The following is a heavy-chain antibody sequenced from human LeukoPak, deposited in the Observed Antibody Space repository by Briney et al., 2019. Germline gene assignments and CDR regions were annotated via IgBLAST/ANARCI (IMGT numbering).Heavy chain of an antibody. CDR2: TKQDGSGK. CDR3: ARENYNWNPDQGYKVFDY. Sequence: PGGSLRLSCAVSGFTFDDYGMSWVRQAPGKGLELVANTKQDGSGKYYVDSVEGRFTVSRDNAKNSLYLQMNSLRAEDTAVYYCARENYNWNPDQGYKVFDYWGQGILVTVSS. CDR1: GFTFDDYG. V-gene: IGHV3-7*01. D-gene: IGHD1-20*01. J-gene: IGHJ4*02.